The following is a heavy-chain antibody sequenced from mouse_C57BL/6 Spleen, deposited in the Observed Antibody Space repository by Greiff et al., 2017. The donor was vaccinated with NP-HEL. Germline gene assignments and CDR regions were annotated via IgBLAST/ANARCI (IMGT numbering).Heavy chain of an antibody. J-gene: IGHJ3*01. CDR3: ARSVPPNWDWFAY. D-gene: IGHD4-1*01. CDR1: GYTFTSYW. Sequence: VQLQQSGAELAKPGASVKLSCKASGYTFTSYWMHWVKQRPGQGLEWIGYINPSSGYTKYNQKFKDKATLTADKSSSTAYMQLSSLTYEDSAVYYCARSVPPNWDWFAYWGQGTLVTVSA. CDR2: INPSSGYT. V-gene: IGHV1-7*01.